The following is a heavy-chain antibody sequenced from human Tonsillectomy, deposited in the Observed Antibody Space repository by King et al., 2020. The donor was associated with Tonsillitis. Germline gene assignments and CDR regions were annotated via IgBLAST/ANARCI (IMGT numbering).Heavy chain of an antibody. J-gene: IGHJ4*02. D-gene: IGHD6-13*01. CDR2: IIPIFGTA. Sequence: VQLVESGAEVKKPGSSVKVSCKASGGTFSSYAISWVRQAPGQGLEWMGGIIPIFGTANYTQKFQGRVTITADESTSTAYMELNSLRSEDTAVYYWASEAGVAAKTYWGQGTLVTVSS. CDR3: ASEAGVAAKTY. CDR1: GGTFSSYA. V-gene: IGHV1-69*01.